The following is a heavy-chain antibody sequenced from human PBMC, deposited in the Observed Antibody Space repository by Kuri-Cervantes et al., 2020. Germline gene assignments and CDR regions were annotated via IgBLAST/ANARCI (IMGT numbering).Heavy chain of an antibody. CDR3: ARDLAMGYFDL. Sequence: LKISCAASGFTFDDYAMHWVRQAPGKGLEWVSGISWNSGSIGYADSVKGRFTISRDNAKNSLYLQMNSLRAEDTAVYYCARDLAMGYFDLWGRGTLVTVSS. D-gene: IGHD2-2*01. CDR1: GFTFDDYA. J-gene: IGHJ2*01. CDR2: ISWNSGSI. V-gene: IGHV3-9*01.